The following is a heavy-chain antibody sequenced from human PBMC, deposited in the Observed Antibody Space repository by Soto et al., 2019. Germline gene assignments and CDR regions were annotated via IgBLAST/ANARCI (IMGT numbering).Heavy chain of an antibody. D-gene: IGHD4-17*01. CDR3: ARGGLYGDVPGWPGDAFDL. CDR1: GFALSSYN. CDR2: ISPTGNFM. V-gene: IGHV3-21*01. J-gene: IGHJ3*01. Sequence: VQLVESGGGLVKTGGSLRLSCAASGFALSSYNMNWVRQAPGNGLEWVSSISPTGNFMNSAESLKDRFSISRDNAEKSLFLQMNSLRAEDTSVYYCARGGLYGDVPGWPGDAFDLWGQGTKVTFSS.